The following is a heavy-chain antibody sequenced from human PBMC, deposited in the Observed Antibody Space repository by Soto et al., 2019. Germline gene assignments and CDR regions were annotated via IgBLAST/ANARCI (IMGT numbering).Heavy chain of an antibody. D-gene: IGHD5-18*01. CDR2: ISGTGGSP. CDR3: AKADKQLWFSWCDP. V-gene: IGHV3-23*01. J-gene: IGHJ5*02. Sequence: GGSLRLSCAASGFTFRNYAMSWVRQPPGKGLEWVSGISGTGGSPYYADSVKGRFTISRDDSKNTLFLHMNSLRAEDTAVYYWAKADKQLWFSWCDPWGQRTLVTVSS. CDR1: GFTFRNYA.